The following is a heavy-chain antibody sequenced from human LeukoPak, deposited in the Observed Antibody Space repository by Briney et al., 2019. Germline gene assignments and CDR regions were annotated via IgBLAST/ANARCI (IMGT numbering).Heavy chain of an antibody. CDR2: ISGSGGST. V-gene: IGHV3-23*01. Sequence: GGSLRLSCAASGFTFEDYTMHWVRQAPGKGLEWVSAISGSGGSTYYADSVKGRFTISRDNSKNTLYLQMNSLRAEDTAVYYCAKAKYSSGWYWFDPWGQGTLVTVSS. J-gene: IGHJ5*02. D-gene: IGHD6-19*01. CDR1: GFTFEDYT. CDR3: AKAKYSSGWYWFDP.